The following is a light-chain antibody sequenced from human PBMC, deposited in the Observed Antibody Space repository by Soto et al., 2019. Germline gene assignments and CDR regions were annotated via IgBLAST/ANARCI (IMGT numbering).Light chain of an antibody. V-gene: IGKV1-5*03. CDR2: KAS. Sequence: IQMTQSPSTLSASVGDRVIITCLASQGIGSWLAWYQQKPGKAPKLLIYKASTLESGVPSRFSGSGSGTDFTLTISSLQPGDFATYYCQQYDTYWTFGQGTKVEIK. CDR3: QQYDTYWT. J-gene: IGKJ1*01. CDR1: QGIGSW.